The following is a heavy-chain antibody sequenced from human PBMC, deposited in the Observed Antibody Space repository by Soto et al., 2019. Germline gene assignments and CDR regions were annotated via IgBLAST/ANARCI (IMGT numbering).Heavy chain of an antibody. CDR2: ISYDGSNK. CDR1: GFTFSSYA. Sequence: VGSLRLSCAASGFTFSSYAMHWVRQAPGKGLEWVAVISYDGSNKYYADSVKGRFTISRDNSKNTLYLQMNSLRAEDTAVYYCAREGVTMVRGVIYKAYYFDYWGQGTLVTVSS. D-gene: IGHD3-10*01. CDR3: AREGVTMVRGVIYKAYYFDY. V-gene: IGHV3-30-3*01. J-gene: IGHJ4*02.